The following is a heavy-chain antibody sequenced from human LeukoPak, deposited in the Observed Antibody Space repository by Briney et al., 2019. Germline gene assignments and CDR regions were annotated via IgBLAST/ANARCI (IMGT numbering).Heavy chain of an antibody. V-gene: IGHV4-61*02. Sequence: SQTLSLTSTVAGGSISSGSYYWSWIRQPAGKGLEWIGRIYTSGSTNYNPSLKSRVTISVDTSKNQFSLKLSSVTAADTSVYYCARVPYYDFWSGLDYWGQGTLVTVSS. CDR2: IYTSGST. CDR1: GGSISSGSYY. CDR3: ARVPYYDFWSGLDY. J-gene: IGHJ4*02. D-gene: IGHD3-3*01.